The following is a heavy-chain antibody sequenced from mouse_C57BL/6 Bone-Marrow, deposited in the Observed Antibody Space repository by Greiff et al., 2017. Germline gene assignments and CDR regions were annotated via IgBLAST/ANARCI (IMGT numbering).Heavy chain of an antibody. V-gene: IGHV1-26*01. Sequence: EVQLHQSGPELVKPGASVKISCKASGYTFTDYYMNWVKQSHGKSLEWIGDINPNNGGTSYNQKFKGKATLTVDKSSSTAYMELRSLTSEDSAVYYCARHGSSHWYFDVWGTGTTVTVSA. J-gene: IGHJ1*03. CDR1: GYTFTDYY. CDR3: ARHGSSHWYFDV. D-gene: IGHD1-1*01. CDR2: INPNNGGT.